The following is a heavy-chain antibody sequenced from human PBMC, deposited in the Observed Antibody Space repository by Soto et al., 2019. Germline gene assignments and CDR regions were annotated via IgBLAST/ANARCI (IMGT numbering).Heavy chain of an antibody. CDR1: GFTFSNYW. D-gene: IGHD3-22*01. V-gene: IGHV3-74*01. J-gene: IGHJ6*02. Sequence: PGGSLRLSCVASGFTFSNYWIHWVRQAPGKGLVWVSRINTDGNSTTYEDSVQGRFTITRDNAQNTLYLQMNSLRAADTAVYYCERDRFSYDRRDYYDYGMDVWGQGTTVTVSS. CDR3: ERDRFSYDRRDYYDYGMDV. CDR2: INTDGNST.